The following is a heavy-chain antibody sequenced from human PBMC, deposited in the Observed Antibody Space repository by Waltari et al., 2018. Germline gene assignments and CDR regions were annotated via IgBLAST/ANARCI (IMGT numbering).Heavy chain of an antibody. V-gene: IGHV4-34*01. CDR3: ARGGNTASYECDY. Sequence: QVQLQQWGAGLLKPSETLSLTCAVYGGSFSGYYWSWIRQPPGKGLEWIGEINHSGSTNYNPSLKRRVTISVDTSKNQFSLKLSSVTAADTAVYYCARGGNTASYECDYWGQGTLVTVSS. D-gene: IGHD5-18*01. CDR2: INHSGST. CDR1: GGSFSGYY. J-gene: IGHJ4*02.